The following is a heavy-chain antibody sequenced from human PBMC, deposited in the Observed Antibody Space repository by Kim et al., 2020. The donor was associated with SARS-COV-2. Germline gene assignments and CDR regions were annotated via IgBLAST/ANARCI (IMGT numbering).Heavy chain of an antibody. CDR2: INHSGST. D-gene: IGHD1-26*01. CDR1: GGSFSGYY. V-gene: IGHV4-34*01. J-gene: IGHJ6*02. Sequence: SETLSLTCAVYGGSFSGYYWSWIRQPPGKGLEWIGEINHSGSTNYNPSLKSRVTISVDTSKNQFSLTLSSVTAADTAVSYCAGVNSDYYYGMDVLGEGT. CDR3: AGVNSDYYYGMDV.